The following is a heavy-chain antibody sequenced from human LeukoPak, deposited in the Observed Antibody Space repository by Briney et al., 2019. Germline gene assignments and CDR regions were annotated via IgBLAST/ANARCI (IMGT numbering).Heavy chain of an antibody. CDR1: GYTFTSYG. V-gene: IGHV1-18*01. J-gene: IGHJ3*02. Sequence: GASVTVSCKASGYTFTSYGISWVRQAPGQGLEWMGWISAYNGNTNYAQKLQGRVTITTDTSTSTAYMELRSLRSDDTAVYYCARQQQPPNDAFDIWGQGTMVTVSS. CDR3: ARQQQPPNDAFDI. D-gene: IGHD6-13*01. CDR2: ISAYNGNT.